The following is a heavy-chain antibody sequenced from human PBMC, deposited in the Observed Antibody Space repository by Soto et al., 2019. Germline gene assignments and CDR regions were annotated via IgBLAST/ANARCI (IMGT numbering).Heavy chain of an antibody. CDR1: GGSFSGYY. V-gene: IGHV4-34*01. J-gene: IGHJ4*02. D-gene: IGHD3-22*01. CDR3: ARHSLYYYDSSGTNFDY. CDR2: MYYSGRT. Sequence: PSETLSLTCAVYGGSFSGYYWSWIRQPPGKGLEWIGSMYYSGRTYYNPSLKSRVTISVDTSKNQFSLKLNSVTAADTAVYYCARHSLYYYDSSGTNFDYWGQGTLVTVSS.